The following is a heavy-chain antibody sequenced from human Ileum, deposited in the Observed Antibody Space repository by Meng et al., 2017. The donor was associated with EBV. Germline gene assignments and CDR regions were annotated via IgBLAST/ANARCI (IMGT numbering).Heavy chain of an antibody. D-gene: IGHD5-24*01. CDR3: ARQRRRDGYSAQGQLDS. J-gene: IGHJ4*02. V-gene: IGHV4-61*03. CDR1: GISVSGSYYY. CDR2: IYETGST. Sequence: QVQLQESGPGLVKSSETLSSTCTVPGISVSGSYYYWSWIRQPPGKEMEWIGYIYETGSTNYNPTLERRVTISKDTSKKYFSLKLTSVTPADTTIYYCARQRRRDGYSAQGQLDSWGQGTLVTVSS.